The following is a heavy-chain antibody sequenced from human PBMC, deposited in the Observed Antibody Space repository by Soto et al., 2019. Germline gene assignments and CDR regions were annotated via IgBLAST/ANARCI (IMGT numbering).Heavy chain of an antibody. CDR1: GFTFSSYW. D-gene: IGHD3-9*01. Sequence: PGGSLSLSCAASGFTFSSYWMHWVRPAPGKGLVWVSRINSDGSSTSYADSVKGRVTISRDNAKNTLYLQMNSLRAEDTAVYYCARSLRYFDWSQGGLDYWGLGTLVTVSS. J-gene: IGHJ4*02. CDR3: ARSLRYFDWSQGGLDY. V-gene: IGHV3-74*01. CDR2: INSDGSST.